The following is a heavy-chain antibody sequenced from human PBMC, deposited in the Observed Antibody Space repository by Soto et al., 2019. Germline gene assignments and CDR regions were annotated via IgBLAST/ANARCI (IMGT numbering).Heavy chain of an antibody. CDR3: ARGGPRLDWFDP. J-gene: IGHJ5*02. CDR2: ISTSSTYI. Sequence: LGGSLRLSCSASGCTFSAYSMNWVRQAPGKGLEWVSSISTSSTYIYYADSVKGRFTISRDDAKNSLYLQMNSLRVEDTALYYCARGGPRLDWFDPWGQGTLVTVSS. V-gene: IGHV3-21*01. D-gene: IGHD3-10*01. CDR1: GCTFSAYS.